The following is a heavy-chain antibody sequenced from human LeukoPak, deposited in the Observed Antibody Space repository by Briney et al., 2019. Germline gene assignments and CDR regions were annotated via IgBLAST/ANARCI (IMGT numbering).Heavy chain of an antibody. J-gene: IGHJ6*02. V-gene: IGHV3-7*03. CDR3: ARSNDMDV. Sequence: PGSSLRLSCAASGFILSNHWMTWVRQAPGKGPEWVANMNKDGSEKYYVDSVEGRFTISRDTAKNSLYLQMNNLRAEDTALYYCARSNDMDVWGQGTTVIVSS. CDR2: MNKDGSEK. CDR1: GFILSNHW.